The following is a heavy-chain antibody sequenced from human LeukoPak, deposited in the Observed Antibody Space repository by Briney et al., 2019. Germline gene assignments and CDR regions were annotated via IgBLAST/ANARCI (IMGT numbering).Heavy chain of an antibody. CDR1: GFTFSNAW. D-gene: IGHD4-11*01. Sequence: GGSLRLSCAASGFTFSNAWMSWVRQAPGKGLEWVGRIKSKTDGGTTDYAAPVKGRFTISRDDSKNTLYLQMNSLKTEDTAVYYCARGGYSNYAFDYWGQGTLVTVSS. CDR3: ARGGYSNYAFDY. J-gene: IGHJ4*02. CDR2: IKSKTDGGTT. V-gene: IGHV3-15*01.